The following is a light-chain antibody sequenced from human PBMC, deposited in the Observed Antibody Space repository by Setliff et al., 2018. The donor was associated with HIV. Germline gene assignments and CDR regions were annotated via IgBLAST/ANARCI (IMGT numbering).Light chain of an antibody. V-gene: IGLV1-44*01. CDR1: SSNIGRNT. J-gene: IGLJ1*01. CDR3: AAWDDSLNGLYV. Sequence: QSVLTQPTSASGTPGQRVTISCSGSSSNIGRNTVNWYQQLPGTAPKLLIYSNNQRPSGVPDRFSGSKSGTSASLAISGLQSEDEADYYCAAWDDSLNGLYVFGTGTKVTVL. CDR2: SNN.